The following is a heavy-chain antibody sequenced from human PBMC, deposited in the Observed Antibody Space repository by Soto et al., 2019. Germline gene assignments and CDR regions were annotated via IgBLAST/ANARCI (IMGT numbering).Heavy chain of an antibody. CDR3: AREGDYDYIWGSYRYSYYFDY. Sequence: GGSLRLSCAASGFTFSSYWMSWVRQAPGKGLEWVANIKQDGSEKYYVDSVKGRFTISRDNAKNSLYLQMNSLRAEDTAVYYCAREGDYDYIWGSYRYSYYFDYWGQGTLVTVSS. CDR2: IKQDGSEK. CDR1: GFTFSSYW. V-gene: IGHV3-7*01. D-gene: IGHD3-16*02. J-gene: IGHJ4*02.